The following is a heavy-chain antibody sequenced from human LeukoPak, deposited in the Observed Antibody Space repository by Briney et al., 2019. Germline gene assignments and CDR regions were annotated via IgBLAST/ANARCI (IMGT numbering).Heavy chain of an antibody. D-gene: IGHD6-13*01. CDR3: ARATGYSSSWEVRYYYYYMDV. Sequence: GASVKVSCKASGYTFTSYGIGWVRQAPGQGLEWMGWISAYNGDTNYAQKLQGRVTMTTDTSTSTAYMELRSLRSDDTAVYYCARATGYSSSWEVRYYYYYMDVWGKGTTVTVSS. J-gene: IGHJ6*03. V-gene: IGHV1-18*01. CDR2: ISAYNGDT. CDR1: GYTFTSYG.